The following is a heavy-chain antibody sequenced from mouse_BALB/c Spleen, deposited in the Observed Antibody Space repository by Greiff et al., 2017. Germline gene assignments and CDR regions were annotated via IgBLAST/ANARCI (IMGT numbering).Heavy chain of an antibody. CDR3: ARYDHAMDY. CDR1: GYTFTSYW. Sequence: VKLMESGAELAKPGASVKMSCKASGYTFTSYWMHWVKQRPGQGLEWIGYINPSTGYTEYNQKFKDKATLTADKSSSTAYMQLSSLTSEDSAVYYCARYDHAMDYWGQGTSVTVSS. D-gene: IGHD2-3*01. CDR2: INPSTGYT. V-gene: IGHV1-7*01. J-gene: IGHJ4*01.